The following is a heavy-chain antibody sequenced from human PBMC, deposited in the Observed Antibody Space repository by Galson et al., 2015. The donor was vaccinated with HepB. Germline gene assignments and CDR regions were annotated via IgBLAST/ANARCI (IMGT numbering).Heavy chain of an antibody. J-gene: IGHJ6*02. CDR2: INPSGGST. D-gene: IGHD6-19*01. Sequence: SGYTFTSYYMHWVRQAPGQGLEWMGIINPSGGSTTYAQKFQGRVTMTRDTSTSTVYMEVSSLRSEDTAVYYCARPLYSSGWYSGYYYGMDVWGQGTTVTVSS. CDR3: ARPLYSSGWYSGYYYGMDV. V-gene: IGHV1-46*01. CDR1: GYTFTSYY.